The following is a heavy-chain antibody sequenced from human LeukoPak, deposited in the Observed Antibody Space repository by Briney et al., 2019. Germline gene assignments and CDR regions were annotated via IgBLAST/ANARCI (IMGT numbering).Heavy chain of an antibody. V-gene: IGHV1-18*01. Sequence: GASVKVSCKASGYTFTSYGISWVRQAPGQGLEWMGWISAYNGNTNYAQKLQGRVTMTTDTSTSTAYMELRSLRSDDTAVYYCARDSRDSSGYYRAGSLTYWGQGTLVTVSS. CDR2: ISAYNGNT. D-gene: IGHD3-22*01. CDR3: ARDSRDSSGYYRAGSLTY. CDR1: GYTFTSYG. J-gene: IGHJ4*02.